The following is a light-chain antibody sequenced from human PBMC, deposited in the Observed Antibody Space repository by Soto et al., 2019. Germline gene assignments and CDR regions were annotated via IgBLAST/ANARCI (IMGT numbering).Light chain of an antibody. CDR3: QQYGSSPGT. V-gene: IGKV3-20*01. CDR2: GAS. J-gene: IGKJ1*01. CDR1: QSVTSRY. Sequence: VSTQSAAPMSLSPGERXXXXXXXSQSVTSRYLAWYQQKPGQAPRLLIYGASIRDTGIPDRFSGSGSGTEFTLTISRLESEDFAVYYCQQYGSSPGTFGQGTKVDI.